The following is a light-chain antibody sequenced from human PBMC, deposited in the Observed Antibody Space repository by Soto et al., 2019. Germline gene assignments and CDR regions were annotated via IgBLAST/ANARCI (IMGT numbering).Light chain of an antibody. V-gene: IGKV3-20*01. J-gene: IGKJ2*01. CDR2: GAS. CDR1: QSISSSY. Sequence: EIVLTQSPGTLSLYPGERATFSCRASQSISSSYLAWYQQKPGQAPRLLIYGASSRATGIPDRFSSSGSGTDFTLTISRLEPEDFAVYYCQQYSRSLYTFGQGTKLEIK. CDR3: QQYSRSLYT.